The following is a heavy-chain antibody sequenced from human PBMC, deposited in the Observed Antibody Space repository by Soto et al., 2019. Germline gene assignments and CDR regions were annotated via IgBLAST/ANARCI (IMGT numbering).Heavy chain of an antibody. Sequence: HPGGSLRLSCAASGFTLSNFWMHWVRQVPGKGLVWVSRINDDGSRTKYADSGEGRLTISRDTAKNTLYLQMDSLRVEDTAVYYCVRDHHDYDFWSGNPRGYFDLWGRGTLVTVSS. V-gene: IGHV3-74*01. CDR2: INDDGSRT. CDR3: VRDHHDYDFWSGNPRGYFDL. D-gene: IGHD3-3*01. J-gene: IGHJ2*01. CDR1: GFTLSNFW.